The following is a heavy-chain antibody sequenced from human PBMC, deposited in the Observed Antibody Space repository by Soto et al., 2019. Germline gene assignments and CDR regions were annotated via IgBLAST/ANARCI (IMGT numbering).Heavy chain of an antibody. CDR3: ARPAGYGYGSNWFDP. D-gene: IGHD5-18*01. J-gene: IGHJ5*02. V-gene: IGHV4-39*01. CDR2: IYYSGST. Sequence: SETLSLTCTVSGGSISSSSYYWGWIRQPPGKGLEWIGSIYYSGSTYYNPSLKSRVTISVDTSKNQFSLKLSSVTAADTAVYYCARPAGYGYGSNWFDPWGQGTLVTVSS. CDR1: GGSISSSSYY.